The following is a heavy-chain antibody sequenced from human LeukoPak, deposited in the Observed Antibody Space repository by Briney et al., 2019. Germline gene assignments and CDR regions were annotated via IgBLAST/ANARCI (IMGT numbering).Heavy chain of an antibody. V-gene: IGHV4-59*01. CDR3: ARDPMVRGVFDI. D-gene: IGHD3-10*01. J-gene: IGHJ3*02. CDR1: GGSISSYY. Sequence: SETLSLTCTVSGGSISSYYWSWIRQPPGKGLEWIGYIYYSGSTNYNPSLKSRVTISVDTSKNQFSLKLSSVTAADTAVYYCARDPMVRGVFDIWGQGTMVTVSS. CDR2: IYYSGST.